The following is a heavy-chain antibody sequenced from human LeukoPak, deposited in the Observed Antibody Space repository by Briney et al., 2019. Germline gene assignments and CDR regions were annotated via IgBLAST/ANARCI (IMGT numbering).Heavy chain of an antibody. CDR3: ARGNDYYDSSGYYY. CDR1: GFTLDDYA. Sequence: PGGSLRLSCAASGFTLDDYAMHWVRQAPGKGLEWVSGTSWNSGSIGYADSVKGRFTISRDNAKNSLYLQVNSLRAEDTAVYYCARGNDYYDSSGYYYWGQGTLVTVSS. CDR2: TSWNSGSI. V-gene: IGHV3-9*01. D-gene: IGHD3-22*01. J-gene: IGHJ4*02.